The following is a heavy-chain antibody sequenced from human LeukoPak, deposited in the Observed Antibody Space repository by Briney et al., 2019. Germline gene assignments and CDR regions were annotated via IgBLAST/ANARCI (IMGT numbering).Heavy chain of an antibody. V-gene: IGHV4-61*02. D-gene: IGHD3-10*01. CDR3: ARDPGVGMVRGVTIPPNDAFDI. J-gene: IGHJ3*02. Sequence: PSETLSLTCTVSGGSISSGSYYWSWIRQPAGKGLEWIGRIYTSGSTNYNPSLKSRVSISVDTSKNQFSLKLSSVTAADTAVYYCARDPGVGMVRGVTIPPNDAFDIWGQGTMVTVSS. CDR2: IYTSGST. CDR1: GGSISSGSYY.